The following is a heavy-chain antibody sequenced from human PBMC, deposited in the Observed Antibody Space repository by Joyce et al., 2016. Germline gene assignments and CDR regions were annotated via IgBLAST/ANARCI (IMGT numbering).Heavy chain of an antibody. CDR3: ARDGTGSYFGHYYYGMDA. CDR2: INHSGST. J-gene: IGHJ6*02. V-gene: IGHV4-34*01. Sequence: QVQLQQWGAGLLKPSETLSLTCAVYGGSFSGYYWSWIRQTPGEGLEWIGEINHSGSTKYNPSLENRVTMSVDTSKSQFSLILTSVTAADTAVYYCARDGTGSYFGHYYYGMDAWGQGTTVTVSS. CDR1: GGSFSGYY. D-gene: IGHD3-10*01.